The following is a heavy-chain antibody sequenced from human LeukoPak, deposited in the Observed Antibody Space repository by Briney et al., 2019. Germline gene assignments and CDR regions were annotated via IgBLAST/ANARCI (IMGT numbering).Heavy chain of an antibody. V-gene: IGHV4-34*01. CDR3: AARGLFTFDY. D-gene: IGHD3-16*01. Sequence: PSETLSLTCAVYGGSFSGYYWSWIRQPPGKGLEWIGEINHSGSTNYNPSLKSRVTISVDTSKNQFSLKLSSVTAADTAVYYCAARGLFTFDYWGQGTLVTVSS. J-gene: IGHJ4*02. CDR2: INHSGST. CDR1: GGSFSGYY.